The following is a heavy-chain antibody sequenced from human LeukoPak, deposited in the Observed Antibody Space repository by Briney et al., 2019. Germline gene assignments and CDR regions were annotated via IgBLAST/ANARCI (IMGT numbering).Heavy chain of an antibody. J-gene: IGHJ6*02. CDR2: INPNSGGT. D-gene: IGHD5-12*01. CDR3: ARDRFGYDSLYYYGMDV. CDR1: GYTFTGYY. V-gene: IGHV1-2*02. Sequence: ASVKVSCKASGYTFTGYYMHWVRQAPGQGLEWMGWINPNSGGTNYAQKFQGRVTMTTDTSTSTAYMELRSLRSDDTAVYYCARDRFGYDSLYYYGMDVWGQGTTVTVSS.